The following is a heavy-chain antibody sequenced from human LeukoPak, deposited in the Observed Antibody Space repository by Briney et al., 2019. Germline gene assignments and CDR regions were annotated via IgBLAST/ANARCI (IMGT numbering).Heavy chain of an antibody. Sequence: GGSLRLSCAASGFTFSSYAMHWVRQAPGKGLEWVALISSDGSNKYYTDSVKGRFTISRDNSKNTLYLQMNSLRAEDTAVYYCAKKAYSSGWYQRVAFDIWGQGTMVTVSS. CDR1: GFTFSSYA. J-gene: IGHJ3*02. CDR3: AKKAYSSGWYQRVAFDI. CDR2: ISSDGSNK. V-gene: IGHV3-30*18. D-gene: IGHD6-19*01.